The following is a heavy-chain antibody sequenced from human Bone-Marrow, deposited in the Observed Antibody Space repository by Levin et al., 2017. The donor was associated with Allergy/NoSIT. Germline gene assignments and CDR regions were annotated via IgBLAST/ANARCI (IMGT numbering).Heavy chain of an antibody. V-gene: IGHV1-2*06. D-gene: IGHD3-3*01. Sequence: GESLKISCKASGYTFTTFSIHWVRQAPGQGLEWMGRINPSGGGTNPAQKFQGRVTMTRDTYISTAYIELNRLTSDDTAVYYCARIDFWSGNDYWAREPWSPSP. CDR3: ARIDFWSGNDY. CDR1: GYTFTTFS. J-gene: IGHJ4*02. CDR2: INPSGGGT.